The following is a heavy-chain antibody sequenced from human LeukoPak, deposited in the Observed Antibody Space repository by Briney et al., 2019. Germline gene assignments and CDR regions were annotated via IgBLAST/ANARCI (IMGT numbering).Heavy chain of an antibody. CDR1: GVAVSDGRYY. V-gene: IGHV4-31*03. CDR2: KYYSGSS. CDR3: APPYCSGISWLAFFNM. J-gene: IGHJ3*02. D-gene: IGHD2-15*01. Sequence: SQTLSLTCNASGVAVSDGRYYWTCNGQHPGKGLEWIGYKYYSGSSKYNPSLKRRLTISIDTSKNQFSLQLSSVTAATTATYYCAPPYCSGISWLAFFNMWGQGTRVTVSS.